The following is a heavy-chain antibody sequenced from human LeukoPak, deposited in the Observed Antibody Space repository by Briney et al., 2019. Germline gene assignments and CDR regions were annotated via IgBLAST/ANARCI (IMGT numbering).Heavy chain of an antibody. CDR2: IYPGDSDT. V-gene: IGHV5-51*01. CDR1: GYSFTTYW. Sequence: GESLKISCKGSGYSFTTYWIAWVRQMPGKGLEWMGIIYPGDSDTTYSPSFQGQVTISVDKSISTAYLQWSSLKASDTATYYCVRHLISDGARWFDPWGQGTLVTVSS. J-gene: IGHJ5*02. D-gene: IGHD3-10*01. CDR3: VRHLISDGARWFDP.